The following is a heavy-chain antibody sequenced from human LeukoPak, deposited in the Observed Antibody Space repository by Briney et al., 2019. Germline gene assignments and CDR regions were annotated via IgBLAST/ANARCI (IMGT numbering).Heavy chain of an antibody. Sequence: TSETLSLTCAVYGGSFSGYYWSWIRQPPGKGLEWIGEINHSGSTNYNPSLKSRVTISVDTSKNQFSLKLSSVTAADTALYYCAKQGRQIPFGGVVAIAPFDIWGQGTMVTASS. CDR1: GGSFSGYY. CDR2: INHSGST. CDR3: AKQGRQIPFGGVVAIAPFDI. D-gene: IGHD3-16*02. V-gene: IGHV4-34*01. J-gene: IGHJ3*02.